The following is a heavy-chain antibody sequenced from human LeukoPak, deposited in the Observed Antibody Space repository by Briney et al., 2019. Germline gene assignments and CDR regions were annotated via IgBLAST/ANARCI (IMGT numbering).Heavy chain of an antibody. CDR3: ARVYVPAAIDAFDI. CDR1: GYTFTGYY. D-gene: IGHD2-2*01. V-gene: IGHV1-2*02. Sequence: ASVKVSCKASGYTFTGYYMHWVRQAPGQGLEWMGWINANSGGTNYAQKFQGRVTMTRDTSISTAYMELSRLRSDDTAVYYCARVYVPAAIDAFDIWGQGTMVTVSS. CDR2: INANSGGT. J-gene: IGHJ3*02.